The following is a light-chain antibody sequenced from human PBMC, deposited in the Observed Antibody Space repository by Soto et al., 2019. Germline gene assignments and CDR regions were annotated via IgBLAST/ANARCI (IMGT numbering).Light chain of an antibody. CDR2: DVS. V-gene: IGLV2-11*01. Sequence: QSALTQPRSVSGSPGQSVTISCTGTSNDVGDYNYVSWYQQHPDKAPKLMIYDVSKRPSGVPDRFSGSKSGNTASLTISGLQAEDEADYFCCSYAGSSTVVFGTGTKLTVL. CDR1: SNDVGDYNY. CDR3: CSYAGSSTVV. J-gene: IGLJ1*01.